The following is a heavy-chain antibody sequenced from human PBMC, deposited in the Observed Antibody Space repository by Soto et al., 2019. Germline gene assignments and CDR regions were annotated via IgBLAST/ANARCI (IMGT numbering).Heavy chain of an antibody. V-gene: IGHV1-2*02. CDR2: IDPKNGGT. CDR1: GYSISAYY. J-gene: IGHJ4*02. Sequence: ASVKVSCKASGYSISAYYIRWVRRAPGQGLEWMGWIDPKNGGTVSAQKFQGRLTMTRDTSISTVYMDLSGLTSDDTALYYCGRDDYGIFPYWGKGSLVTVSS. D-gene: IGHD3-10*01. CDR3: GRDDYGIFPY.